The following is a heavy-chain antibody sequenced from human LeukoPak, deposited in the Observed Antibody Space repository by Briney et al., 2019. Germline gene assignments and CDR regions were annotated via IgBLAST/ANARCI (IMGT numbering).Heavy chain of an antibody. CDR2: MSPGSGNT. J-gene: IGHJ4*02. Sequence: ASVKVSCKTFGYTFTSYHIHWLRQATGQGPEWMAWMSPGSGNTGYAQKFQGRVTLTRDTSTNTAYMELSSLRSEDTAVYYCARVGRYSDSSGPQFPNDYWGQGTLVTVSS. CDR1: GYTFTSYH. V-gene: IGHV1-8*01. D-gene: IGHD3-22*01. CDR3: ARVGRYSDSSGPQFPNDY.